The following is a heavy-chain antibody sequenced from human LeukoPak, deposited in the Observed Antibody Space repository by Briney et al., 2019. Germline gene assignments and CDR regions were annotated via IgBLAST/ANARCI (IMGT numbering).Heavy chain of an antibody. J-gene: IGHJ4*02. CDR3: AGIPGYYYDSSGYYSPFDY. CDR2: IYYSGST. D-gene: IGHD3-22*01. Sequence: PSETLSLTCTVSGGSIRSSSYYWGWIRQPPGKGLEWIGSIYYSGSTYYNPSLKSRVTISVDTSKNQFSLKLSSVTAADTAVYYCAGIPGYYYDSSGYYSPFDYWGQGTLVTVSS. CDR1: GGSIRSSSYY. V-gene: IGHV4-39*01.